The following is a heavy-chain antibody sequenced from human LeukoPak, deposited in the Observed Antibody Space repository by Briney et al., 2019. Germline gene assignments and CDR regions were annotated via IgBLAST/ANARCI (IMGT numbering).Heavy chain of an antibody. CDR3: ARGTTGTTVAYGYSLDS. Sequence: GGSLRLSCAASGFTFSSYSMNWVRQAPGKGLEWVLYISSSGGNIYYADSVKGRFTISRDNAKNSLSLEMNSLRVEDTGVYYCARGTTGTTVAYGYSLDSWGQGTLVTVSS. J-gene: IGHJ4*02. CDR1: GFTFSSYS. V-gene: IGHV3-48*04. CDR2: ISSSGGNI. D-gene: IGHD1-7*01.